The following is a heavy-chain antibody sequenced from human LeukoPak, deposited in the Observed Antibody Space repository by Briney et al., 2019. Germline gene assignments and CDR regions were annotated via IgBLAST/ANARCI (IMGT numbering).Heavy chain of an antibody. CDR3: ARALPAFDY. D-gene: IGHD2-2*01. V-gene: IGHV4-38-2*01. CDR1: GYSISSGYY. J-gene: IGHJ4*02. Sequence: TSETLSLTCAVSGYSISSGYYWGWIRQPPGKGLEWIGSIYHSGSTYYNPSLKSRVTISVGTSKNQFSLKLSSVTAADTAVYYCARALPAFDYWGQGTLVTVSS. CDR2: IYHSGST.